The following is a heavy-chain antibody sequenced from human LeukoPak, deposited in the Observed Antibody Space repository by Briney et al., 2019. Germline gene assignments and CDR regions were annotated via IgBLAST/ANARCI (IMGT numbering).Heavy chain of an antibody. D-gene: IGHD6-13*01. Sequence: GGSLRLSCAASGFTFSSYSMNWVRQAPGKGLEWVSYISSSSSTIYYADSVKGRFTISRDNSKNTLYLQMNSLRAEDTAVYYCAKESQQLVPSPFDYWGQGTLVTVSS. CDR1: GFTFSSYS. CDR3: AKESQQLVPSPFDY. CDR2: ISSSSSTI. V-gene: IGHV3-48*01. J-gene: IGHJ4*02.